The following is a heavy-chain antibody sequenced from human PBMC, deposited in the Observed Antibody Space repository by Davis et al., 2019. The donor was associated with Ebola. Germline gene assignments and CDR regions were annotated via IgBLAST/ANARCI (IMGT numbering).Heavy chain of an antibody. D-gene: IGHD4-17*01. CDR1: GYTFTSYA. J-gene: IGHJ6*04. CDR3: ARQTTGTANYYYYYSMDV. CDR2: INTNTGNP. Sequence: ASVKVSCKASGYTFTSYAMTWVRQAPGQGLEWMGWINTNTGNPTYAKGFTGLFVFSLDTSVSTAYLQISSLRAEDTAVYYCARQTTGTANYYYYYSMDVWGKGTTVTVSS. V-gene: IGHV7-4-1*02.